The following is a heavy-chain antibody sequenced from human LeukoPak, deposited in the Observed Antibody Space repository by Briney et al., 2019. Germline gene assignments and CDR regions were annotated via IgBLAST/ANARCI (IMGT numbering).Heavy chain of an antibody. Sequence: SETLSLTCTVPGGSISSYYWSWIRQPPGKGLEWIGYIYYSGSTNYNPSLKSPVAISVDTSKNKFSLKLSSVTAADTSVYYCSTGAGIGGNYYYYGIDVWGQGTTVTVSS. J-gene: IGHJ6*02. CDR1: GGSISSYY. CDR3: STGAGIGGNYYYYGIDV. D-gene: IGHD6-19*01. V-gene: IGHV4-59*01. CDR2: IYYSGST.